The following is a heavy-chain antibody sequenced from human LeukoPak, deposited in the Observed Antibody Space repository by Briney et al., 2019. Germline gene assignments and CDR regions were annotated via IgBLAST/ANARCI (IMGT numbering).Heavy chain of an antibody. CDR3: SRLYGDYGWFDP. J-gene: IGHJ5*02. CDR1: GDSISGTNW. V-gene: IGHV4-4*02. CDR2: MYHTGSS. D-gene: IGHD4-17*01. Sequence: SETLFLTCAVSGDSISGTNWWSWVRQSPGKGLEWIGEMYHTGSSNYNPSLKSRVTISVDKSKNQFSLRLSSVTAADTAVYYCSRLYGDYGWFDPWGQGTLVTVSS.